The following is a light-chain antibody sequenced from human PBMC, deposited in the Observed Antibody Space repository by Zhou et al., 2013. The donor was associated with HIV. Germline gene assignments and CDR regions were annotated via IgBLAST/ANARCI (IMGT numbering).Light chain of an antibody. Sequence: IQMTQSPSTLSASVGDRVTITCRASQSIRSWLAWYQQKPGKAPKLLIYEASSLESGVPVRFSGSASGTEFTLTISGLQPDDFATYYCQQYNSYSWTFGQGTKVEIK. V-gene: IGKV1-5*03. J-gene: IGKJ1*01. CDR2: EAS. CDR1: QSIRSW. CDR3: QQYNSYSWT.